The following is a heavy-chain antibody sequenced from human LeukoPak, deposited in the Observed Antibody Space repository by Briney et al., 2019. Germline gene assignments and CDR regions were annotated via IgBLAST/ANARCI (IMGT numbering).Heavy chain of an antibody. CDR1: GYTFTSYY. V-gene: IGHV1-46*01. D-gene: IGHD3-9*01. CDR3: ARGGVLRYFDWYMGFDP. CDR2: INPSGGST. Sequence: ASVEVSCKASGYTFTSYYMHWVRQAPGQGLEWRGIINPSGGSTSYAQKFQGRVTMTRDTSTSTVYMELSSLRSEDTAVYYCARGGVLRYFDWYMGFDPWGQGTLVTVSS. J-gene: IGHJ5*02.